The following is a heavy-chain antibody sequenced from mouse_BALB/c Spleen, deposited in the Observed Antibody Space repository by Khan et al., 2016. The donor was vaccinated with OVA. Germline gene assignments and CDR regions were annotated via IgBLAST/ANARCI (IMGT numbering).Heavy chain of an antibody. CDR3: AYSLLLYAIDY. J-gene: IGHJ4*01. V-gene: IGHV14-3*02. CDR1: GFNIKDTY. CDR2: IDPANDKT. Sequence: VQLQQSGAEFLKPGASVKLSCTASGFNIKDTYMHWVKQRPEQGLEWIGRIDPANDKTKYDPKFQGKATMTADTSSNTAYLLLSSLTSEDTAVYYCAYSLLLYAIDYWGQGTSVTVSS. D-gene: IGHD1-2*01.